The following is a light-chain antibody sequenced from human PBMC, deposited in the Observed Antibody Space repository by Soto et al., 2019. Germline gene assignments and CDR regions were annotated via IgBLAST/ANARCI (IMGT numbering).Light chain of an antibody. CDR1: QSVSFW. V-gene: IGKV1-5*03. Sequence: DIEMTQSPSSLSSSVGHICTITCRASQSVSFWLAWYQQKPGKAPKLLIYKASTLESGVPSRFSGGGFGTEFTLTISSLQPDDYATYYCQQYQTFWTFGQGTKVDIK. CDR2: KAS. J-gene: IGKJ1*01. CDR3: QQYQTFWT.